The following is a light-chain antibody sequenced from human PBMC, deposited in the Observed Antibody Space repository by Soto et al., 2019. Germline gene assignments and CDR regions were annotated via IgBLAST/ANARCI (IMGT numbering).Light chain of an antibody. V-gene: IGKV3-20*01. CDR2: GAS. J-gene: IGKJ2*01. CDR1: QSVSSNY. Sequence: EIVLTQSPATLSLSPGERATLSCRASQSVSSNYLAWYQQKPGQASRLLIYGASSRATDIPDRFSGSGSGTDFTLTIRRLEPEDFAVYYCQQYGSSRYTFGQGTKLEIK. CDR3: QQYGSSRYT.